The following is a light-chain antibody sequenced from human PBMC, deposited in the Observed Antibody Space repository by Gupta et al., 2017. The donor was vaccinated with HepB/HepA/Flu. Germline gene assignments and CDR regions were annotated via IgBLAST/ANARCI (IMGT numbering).Light chain of an antibody. CDR2: DVT. CDR1: SNDIGRYNY. V-gene: IGLV2-14*03. J-gene: IGLJ2*01. Sequence: QSALTQPASVSGSPGQSIAISCTGTSNDIGRYNYVSWYQQYPGMAPKLIIFDVTHRPSGVSSRFSGSKSGNTASLTISGLQAEDEAEYYCNSYTSSNIRVCGGGTKVTVL. CDR3: NSYTSSNIRV.